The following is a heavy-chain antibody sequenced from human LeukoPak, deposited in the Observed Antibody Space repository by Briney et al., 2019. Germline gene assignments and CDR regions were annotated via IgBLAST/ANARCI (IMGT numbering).Heavy chain of an antibody. V-gene: IGHV4-39*01. CDR2: IYYSGST. Sequence: SETLSLTCTVSGGSISSSSYYWGWIRQPPGKGLEWIGSIYYSGSTYYNPSLKSRVTISVDTSKNQFSLKLSSVTAADTAVYYCARHNGAYLNFDYWGQGTLVTVSS. J-gene: IGHJ4*02. CDR1: GGSISSSSYY. CDR3: ARHNGAYLNFDY.